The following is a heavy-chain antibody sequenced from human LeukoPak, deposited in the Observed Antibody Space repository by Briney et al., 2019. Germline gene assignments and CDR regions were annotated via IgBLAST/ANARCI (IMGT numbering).Heavy chain of an antibody. CDR2: MNPNSGNT. V-gene: IGHV1-8*02. CDR3: ARSGFATNSHFDN. Sequence: ASVKVSCKASGYTFTSYGINWVRQAPGQGPEWMGWMNPNSGNTGYAQRFQGRVAMARDTSITTAYMELSSLRSEDTAVYFCARSGFATNSHFDNWGQGTLVTVSS. CDR1: GYTFTSYG. D-gene: IGHD1-26*01. J-gene: IGHJ4*02.